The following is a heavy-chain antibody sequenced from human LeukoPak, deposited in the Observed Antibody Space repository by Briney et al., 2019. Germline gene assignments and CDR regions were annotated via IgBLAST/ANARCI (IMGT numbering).Heavy chain of an antibody. V-gene: IGHV5-51*01. J-gene: IGHJ4*02. CDR1: GYSFANYW. CDR2: VNPGDSDT. Sequence: GESLKSSCKGSGYSFANYWIAWVRQMPGTGLEWMGIVNPGDSDTRYSPSFQGQVTISADKSISTASLQWSSLKASDTAMYYCARHYSGSYHSSLEYWGQGTLVTVSS. CDR3: ARHYSGSYHSSLEY. D-gene: IGHD1-26*01.